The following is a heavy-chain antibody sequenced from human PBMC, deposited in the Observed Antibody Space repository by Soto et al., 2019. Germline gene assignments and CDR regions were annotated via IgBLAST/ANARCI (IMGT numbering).Heavy chain of an antibody. CDR2: IYYSGST. D-gene: IGHD6-13*01. CDR1: GGSISSSSYY. J-gene: IGHJ5*02. V-gene: IGHV4-39*01. CDR3: ARFKAAAGYNWFDP. Sequence: QLQLQESGPGLVKPSETLSLTCTVSGGSISSSSYYWGWIRQPPGKGLEWIGSIYYSGSTYYNPSLKSRVTISVDTSKNQFSLKLSSVTAADTAVYYCARFKAAAGYNWFDPWGQGTLVTVSS.